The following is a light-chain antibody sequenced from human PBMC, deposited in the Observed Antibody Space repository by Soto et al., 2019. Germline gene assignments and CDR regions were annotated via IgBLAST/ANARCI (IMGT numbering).Light chain of an antibody. CDR2: EGS. V-gene: IGLV2-23*01. CDR3: ISYGETDTLD. J-gene: IGLJ6*01. Sequence: QSALTQPASVSGSPGQSITLSCTGTSRDVGIYNLVSWYHQHPGKVTKLMIYEGSKRPSGGSNDFSGSTSSNTASLTMSGLRAEDEADYFFISYGETDTLDFGNATKVT. CDR1: SRDVGIYNL.